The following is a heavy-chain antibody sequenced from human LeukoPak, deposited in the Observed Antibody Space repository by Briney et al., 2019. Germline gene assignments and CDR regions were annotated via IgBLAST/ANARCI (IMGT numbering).Heavy chain of an antibody. CDR1: GFTFDDYA. V-gene: IGHV3-9*01. J-gene: IGHJ1*01. CDR2: ISWNSGSI. Sequence: GRSLRLSCAASGFTFDDYAMHWVRQAPGKGLEWVSGISWNSGSIGYADSVKGRFTISRDNAKNSLYLQMNSLRAEDTALYYCAKDIYSSSSEYFQHWGQGTLVTVSS. CDR3: AKDIYSSSSEYFQH. D-gene: IGHD6-13*01.